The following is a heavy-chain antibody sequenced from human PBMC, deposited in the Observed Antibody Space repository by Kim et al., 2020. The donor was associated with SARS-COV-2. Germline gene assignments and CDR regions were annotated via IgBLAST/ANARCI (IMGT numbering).Heavy chain of an antibody. D-gene: IGHD5-18*01. J-gene: IGHJ4*02. CDR2: ISGSGGST. CDR1: GFTFSSYA. Sequence: GGSLRLSCAASGFTFSSYAMSWVRQAPGKGLEWASAISGSGGSTYYADSVKGRFTISRDNSKNTLYLQMNSLRAEDTAVYYCAKDLVKGGYSYGQSDYWGQGTLVTVSS. CDR3: AKDLVKGGYSYGQSDY. V-gene: IGHV3-23*01.